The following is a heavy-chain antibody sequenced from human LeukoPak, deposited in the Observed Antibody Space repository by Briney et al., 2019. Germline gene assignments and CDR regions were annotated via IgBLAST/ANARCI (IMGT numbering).Heavy chain of an antibody. CDR1: GYTFSNYN. D-gene: IGHD2-2*03. V-gene: IGHV1-46*01. CDR2: INPTGGST. J-gene: IGHJ6*03. Sequence: GASVKVSCKASGYTFSNYNVHWVRQAPGQGLEWMGIINPTGGSTNYAQKFQGRVTMTRDMSTTTVYMDLSSLKSEDTAVYYCARVGYHPHYYYYMDVWGKGTTVTISS. CDR3: ARVGYHPHYYYYMDV.